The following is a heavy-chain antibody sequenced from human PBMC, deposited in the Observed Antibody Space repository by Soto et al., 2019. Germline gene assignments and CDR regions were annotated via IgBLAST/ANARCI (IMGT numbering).Heavy chain of an antibody. J-gene: IGHJ4*02. CDR1: GFTFSSYA. CDR2: ISGSGCST. Sequence: GGSLRLSCAASGFTFSSYAMSWVRQAPGKGLEWVSAISGSGCSTYYADSVKGRFTISRDNSKNTLYLQRNSLIAEDTAVYYCGKEGARMEGLFAGEIDYWGQGTLVTVSS. CDR3: GKEGARMEGLFAGEIDY. V-gene: IGHV3-23*01. D-gene: IGHD3-3*01.